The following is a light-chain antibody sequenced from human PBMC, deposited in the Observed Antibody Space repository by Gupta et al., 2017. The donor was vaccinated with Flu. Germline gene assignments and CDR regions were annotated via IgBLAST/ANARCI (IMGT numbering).Light chain of an antibody. V-gene: IGLV2-14*03. CDR3: SSYTTSSTQV. CDR1: TSDVGIYNY. CDR2: DVS. J-gene: IGLJ1*01. Sequence: SITISCTGTTSDVGIYNYVSWYQQHPGKAPKRIMYDVSNRPSGVSDRFSGSKSGNTASLTVSGLQTEDEAYYYCSSYTTSSTQVFGTGTKVTVL.